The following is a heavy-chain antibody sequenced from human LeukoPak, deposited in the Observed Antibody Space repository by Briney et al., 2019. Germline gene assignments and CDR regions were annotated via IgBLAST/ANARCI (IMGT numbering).Heavy chain of an antibody. CDR2: ISAYNGNT. J-gene: IGHJ3*02. D-gene: IGHD1-26*01. V-gene: IGHV1-18*01. CDR1: GYTFTSYG. Sequence: ASVKVSCKASGYTFTSYGISWVRQAPGQGLEWMGWISAYNGNTNYAQKLQGRVTTTTDTSTSTAYMELRSLRSDDTAVYYCARGRGACSGSYCGAFDIWGQGTMVTVSS. CDR3: ARGRGACSGSYCGAFDI.